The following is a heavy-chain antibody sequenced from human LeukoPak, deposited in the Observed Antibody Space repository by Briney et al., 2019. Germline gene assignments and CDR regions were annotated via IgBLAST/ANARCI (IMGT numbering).Heavy chain of an antibody. J-gene: IGHJ4*02. D-gene: IGHD6-19*01. CDR1: GGTFSSYA. CDR3: ARDIAVTIPADY. V-gene: IGHV1-18*01. Sequence: ASVKVSCKASGGTFSSYAISWVRQAPRQGLEWMGWISAYNGNTNYAQKLQGRVTMTTDTSTSTAYMELRSLRSDDTAVYYCARDIAVTIPADYWGQGTLVTVSS. CDR2: ISAYNGNT.